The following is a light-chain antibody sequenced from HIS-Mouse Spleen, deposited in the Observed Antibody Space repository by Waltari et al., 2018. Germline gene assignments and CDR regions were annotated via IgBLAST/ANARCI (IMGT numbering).Light chain of an antibody. CDR1: QSVSST. V-gene: IGKV3-15*01. CDR3: QQYNNWWT. CDR2: GAS. Sequence: EIVMTQSPATLSVSLGERATLSCRASQSVSSTLAWYQQKPGQAPRLLIYGASTRATGIPARFSGSGSGTEFTLTISSMQSEDFAVYYCQQYNNWWTFGQGTKVEIK. J-gene: IGKJ1*01.